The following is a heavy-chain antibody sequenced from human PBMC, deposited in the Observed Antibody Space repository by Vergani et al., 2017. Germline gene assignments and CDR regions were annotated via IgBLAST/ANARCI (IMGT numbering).Heavy chain of an antibody. CDR3: EREEGFLGYCSSTSCYTDNWFDP. CDR1: GGTFSSYT. J-gene: IGHJ5*02. CDR2: IIPILGIA. D-gene: IGHD2-2*02. Sequence: QVQLVQSGAEVKKPGSSVKVSCKASGGTFSSYTISWVRQAPGQGLEWMGRIIPILGIANYAQKFQGRVTITADKSTSTAYMELSSLRSEDTAVYYCEREEGFLGYCSSTSCYTDNWFDPWGQGTLVTVSS. V-gene: IGHV1-69*08.